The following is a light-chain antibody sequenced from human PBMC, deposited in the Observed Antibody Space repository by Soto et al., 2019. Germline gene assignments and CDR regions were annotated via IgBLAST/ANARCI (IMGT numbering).Light chain of an antibody. V-gene: IGLV2-14*03. CDR1: SGDIGDYKY. Sequence: QSALTQPASVSGSPGQSITISCTGSSGDIGDYKYVSWYKQHPGKAPKLMIYDVSNRLSGVSNRFSGSKSGNTASLTISGLQAEDEADYYCSSYTSTNFVIFGGGTKLTVL. J-gene: IGLJ2*01. CDR3: SSYTSTNFVI. CDR2: DVS.